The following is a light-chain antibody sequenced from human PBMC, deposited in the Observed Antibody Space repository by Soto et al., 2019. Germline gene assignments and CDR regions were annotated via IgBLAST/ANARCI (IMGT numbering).Light chain of an antibody. CDR2: GAS. V-gene: IGKV3D-20*02. Sequence: TQTRANLSVSAGGRAPLSCRASQSVSNNYLAWYQQKPGQAPRLLIYGASNRATGIPDRFSGSGSGTDFTLTISSLEPEDFAVYYCQQRTTRPRITFGQGTLLEI. J-gene: IGKJ5*01. CDR1: QSVSNNY. CDR3: QQRTTRPRIT.